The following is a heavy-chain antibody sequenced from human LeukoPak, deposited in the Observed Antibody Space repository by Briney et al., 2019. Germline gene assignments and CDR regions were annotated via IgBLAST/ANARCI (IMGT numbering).Heavy chain of an antibody. V-gene: IGHV4-34*01. CDR2: INHSGST. Sequence: PSETLSLTCAVYGGSFSGYYWSWIRQPPGKGLEWIGEINHSGSTNYNPSLKSRVTISVDTSKNQFSLKLSSVAAADTAVYYCARGRLRPDYWGQGTLVTVSS. D-gene: IGHD5-12*01. CDR3: ARGRLRPDY. J-gene: IGHJ4*02. CDR1: GGSFSGYY.